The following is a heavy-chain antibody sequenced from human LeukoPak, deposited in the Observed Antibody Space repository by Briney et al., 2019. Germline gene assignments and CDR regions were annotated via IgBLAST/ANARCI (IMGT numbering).Heavy chain of an antibody. CDR2: MNPNSGNT. CDR3: ARSRGSSSWYAFEHYWFDP. D-gene: IGHD6-13*01. CDR1: GYTFTSYD. J-gene: IGHJ5*02. V-gene: IGHV1-8*01. Sequence: ASVKVSCKASGYTFTSYDINWVRQATGQGLEWMGWMNPNSGNTGYAQKFQGRVTMTRNTSISTAYMELSSLRSEDTAVYYCARSRGSSSWYAFEHYWFDPWGQGTLVTVSS.